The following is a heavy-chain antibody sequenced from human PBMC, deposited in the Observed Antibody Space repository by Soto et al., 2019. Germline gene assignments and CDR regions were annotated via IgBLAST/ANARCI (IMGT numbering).Heavy chain of an antibody. J-gene: IGHJ4*02. CDR1: GFSLSSGVG. CDR3: SHRFDWYYFNY. Sequence: SGPTLVNPTATLTLTCTFSGFSLSSGVGVGWVRQPPGKALEWLAVIYWDNDKRSSPSLKSRLTITKDTSKNQVFLTMTNMVPVDTATYYCSHRFDWYYFNYWGQGSLVTVS. D-gene: IGHD3-9*01. CDR2: IYWDNDK. V-gene: IGHV2-5*02.